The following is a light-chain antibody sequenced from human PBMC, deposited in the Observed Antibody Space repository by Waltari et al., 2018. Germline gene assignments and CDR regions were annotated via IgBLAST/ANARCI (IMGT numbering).Light chain of an antibody. CDR1: QTVNNF. V-gene: IGKV3-11*01. J-gene: IGKJ4*01. Sequence: EIVLTQSPATLSLSPGDRATLSCRASQTVNNFLVWYQQKPGQAPRLLVYDASNRATGVPARFSGSGSGTDFTLTISSLEPEDSAVYYCQQGNTWPVITFGGGTKVEIK. CDR3: QQGNTWPVIT. CDR2: DAS.